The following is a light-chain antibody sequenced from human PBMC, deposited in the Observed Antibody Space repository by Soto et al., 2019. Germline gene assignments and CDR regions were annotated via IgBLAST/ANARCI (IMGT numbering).Light chain of an antibody. V-gene: IGKV3-11*01. J-gene: IGKJ2*01. CDR1: QSVSSY. CDR2: DAF. CDR3: QQRSNLPPEFT. Sequence: EIVLTQSPATLSLSPGEGVTLSCRASQSVSSYLAWYQQKPGQAPRLLIYDAFNRATGIPDRFSGSGSGTDLPLTISSLEPEDFAVYYCQQRSNLPPEFTFGQGTKLEI.